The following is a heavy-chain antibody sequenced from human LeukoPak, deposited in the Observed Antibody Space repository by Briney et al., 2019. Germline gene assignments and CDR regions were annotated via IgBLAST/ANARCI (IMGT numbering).Heavy chain of an antibody. CDR1: GGTFSSYA. CDR3: ARSNIVVVVAARQGAFDI. Sequence: SVKVSCKASGGTFSSYAISWVRQAPGQGLEWMGGIIPIFGTANYAQKFQGRVTITTDESTSTAYMEPSSLRSEDTAVYYCARSNIVVVVAARQGAFDIWGQGTMVTVSS. CDR2: IIPIFGTA. D-gene: IGHD2-15*01. J-gene: IGHJ3*02. V-gene: IGHV1-69*05.